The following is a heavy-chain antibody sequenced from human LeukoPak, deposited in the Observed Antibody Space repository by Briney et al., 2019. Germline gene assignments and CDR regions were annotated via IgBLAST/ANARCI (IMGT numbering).Heavy chain of an antibody. V-gene: IGHV5-10-1*01. D-gene: IGHD6-19*01. CDR3: ARHLSSGWYSDY. CDR1: GYGFTDYW. J-gene: IGHJ4*02. CDR2: IDPSDSYT. Sequence: GESLKISCKGSGYGFTDYWISWVRQMPGKGLGWMGRIDPSDSYTNYSPSSQGHVTISADKSINTAYLQWSSLKASDTAMYYCARHLSSGWYSDYWGQGTLVIVSS.